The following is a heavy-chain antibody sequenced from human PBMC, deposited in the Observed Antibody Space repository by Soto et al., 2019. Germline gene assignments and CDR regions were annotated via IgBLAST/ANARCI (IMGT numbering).Heavy chain of an antibody. J-gene: IGHJ4*02. V-gene: IGHV3-23*01. Sequence: EVQLLESGGGLVQPGGSLRLSCAASGFTFSSYAMRWVRQAPVKGLEWVSAISGSGGSTYYADSVKGRFTISRDNSKNTLYLQMNSLRAEGTAVYYWARRGSGSDYEYWGQGPLVTVSS. CDR1: GFTFSSYA. CDR3: ARRGSGSDYEY. CDR2: ISGSGGST. D-gene: IGHD1-26*01.